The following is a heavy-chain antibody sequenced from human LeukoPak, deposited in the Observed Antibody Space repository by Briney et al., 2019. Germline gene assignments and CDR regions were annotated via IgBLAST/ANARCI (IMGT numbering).Heavy chain of an antibody. J-gene: IGHJ5*02. D-gene: IGHD2-15*01. CDR3: ARARRGLVVARVVYNWFDP. Sequence: GGSLRLSCAASGFTFSSYWMHWVRQAPGKGLVWVSRTNSDGSSKSYADSVKGRFTISRDNAKNTLYLQMNSLRAEDTAVYYCARARRGLVVARVVYNWFDPWGQETLVTVSS. CDR2: TNSDGSSK. CDR1: GFTFSSYW. V-gene: IGHV3-74*01.